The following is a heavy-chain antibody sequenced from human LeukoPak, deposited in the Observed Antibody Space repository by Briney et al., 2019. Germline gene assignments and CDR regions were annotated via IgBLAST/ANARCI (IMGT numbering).Heavy chain of an antibody. V-gene: IGHV1-46*01. CDR1: GSTFTRYY. CDR3: ARDAGYCSGGSCYDYYYYMDV. J-gene: IGHJ6*03. CDR2: INPSSGST. Sequence: ASVKVSCKASGSTFTRYYIHWVRQAPGQGLDWMGMINPSSGSTRFAQMFQDRVTMTRDTSTSAVYMELSSLTSEDTAMYYCARDAGYCSGGSCYDYYYYMDVWGKGTTVTVSS. D-gene: IGHD2-15*01.